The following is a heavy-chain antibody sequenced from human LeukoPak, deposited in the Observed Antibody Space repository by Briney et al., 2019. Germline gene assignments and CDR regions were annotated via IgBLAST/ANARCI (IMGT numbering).Heavy chain of an antibody. CDR3: ARESSFGELSLGSFDY. V-gene: IGHV4-59*12. J-gene: IGHJ4*02. D-gene: IGHD3-10*01. Sequence: SETLSLTCTVSGGSISSYYWSWIRQPPGKGLEWIGYIYYSGSTNYNPSLKSRVTISVDTSKNQFSLKLSSVTAADTAVYYCARESSFGELSLGSFDYWGQGTLVTVSS. CDR2: IYYSGST. CDR1: GGSISSYY.